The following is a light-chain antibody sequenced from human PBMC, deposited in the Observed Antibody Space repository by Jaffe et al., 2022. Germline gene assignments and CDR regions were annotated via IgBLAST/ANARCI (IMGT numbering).Light chain of an antibody. CDR3: QHYSTQQYS. CDR1: QNILTY. V-gene: IGKV1-5*03. CDR2: KAS. J-gene: IGKJ2*03. Sequence: DIQMTQSPSTLSASVGDRVSITCRASQNILTYLAWYQQKPGKAPNLLIHKASNLQSGVPSRFSGNGSGTEFTLTITSLQPDDFATYYCQHYSTQQYSFAQGTKLEI.